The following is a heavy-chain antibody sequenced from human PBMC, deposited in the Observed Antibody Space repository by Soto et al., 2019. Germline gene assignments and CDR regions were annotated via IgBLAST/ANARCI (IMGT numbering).Heavy chain of an antibody. Sequence: PGGSLRLSCATSGFTFSNAWMNWVRQAPGKGLEWVGRIKSKTDGGTIDYPAPVKGRFTISRDDSRNTLYLQMNSLKTEDTAVYYCPSAHQRGPDYWGQGTLVTVSS. D-gene: IGHD5-12*01. V-gene: IGHV3-15*01. J-gene: IGHJ4*02. CDR2: IKSKTDGGTI. CDR3: PSAHQRGPDY. CDR1: GFTFSNAW.